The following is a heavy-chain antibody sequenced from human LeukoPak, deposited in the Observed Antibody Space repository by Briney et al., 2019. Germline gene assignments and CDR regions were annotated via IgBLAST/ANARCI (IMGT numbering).Heavy chain of an antibody. D-gene: IGHD1-1*01. CDR2: IVGSSSNI. V-gene: IGHV3-48*04. Sequence: PGGSLRLSCAASGFTFSSYAMTWVRQAPDKGLEWVSYIVGSSSNIYYADSVKGRFTISRDNAKNSLYLQMDSLRAEDTAVYYCATDSPETAAFDYWGQGTLVTVSS. J-gene: IGHJ4*02. CDR1: GFTFSSYA. CDR3: ATDSPETAAFDY.